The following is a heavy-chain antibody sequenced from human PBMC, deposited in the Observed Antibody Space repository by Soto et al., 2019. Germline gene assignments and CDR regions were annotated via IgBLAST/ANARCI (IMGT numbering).Heavy chain of an antibody. CDR1: GFTFSSYW. CDR2: INSDGSST. D-gene: IGHD2-15*01. V-gene: IGHV3-74*01. Sequence: GGSLRLSCAASGFTFSSYWMHWVRQAPGKGLVWVSRINSDGSSTSYADSVKGRFTISRDNAKNTLYLQMNSLRAEDTAVYYCARDSCSGGSCYSGNSFDPWGQGTLVTVSS. J-gene: IGHJ5*02. CDR3: ARDSCSGGSCYSGNSFDP.